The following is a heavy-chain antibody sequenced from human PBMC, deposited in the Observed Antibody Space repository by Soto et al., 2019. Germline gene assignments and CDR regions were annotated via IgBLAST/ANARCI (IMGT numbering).Heavy chain of an antibody. Sequence: SETLSLTCTVSGGSISSYYWSWIRQPPGKQLEWIGYIYYSGSTVHNPSLKSRVAMSVDTSNNQFSLNLSSVTAADTAVYYCASTPASSYGQLDSWGQGILVTVSS. CDR1: GGSISSYY. CDR2: IYYSGST. V-gene: IGHV4-59*08. J-gene: IGHJ4*02. CDR3: ASTPASSYGQLDS. D-gene: IGHD5-18*01.